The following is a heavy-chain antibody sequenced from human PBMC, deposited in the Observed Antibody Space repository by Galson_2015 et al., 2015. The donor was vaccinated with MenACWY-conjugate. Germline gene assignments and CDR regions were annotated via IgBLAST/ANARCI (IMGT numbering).Heavy chain of an antibody. V-gene: IGHV5-51*01. Sequence: QSGAEVKKPGESLKISCKGSGYNFITYWIGWVRQVPGKGLEWVGLNSPIDSKTRYSPAFEGRVTISADNSITTAYLQWNSLQASDTAMYYCARHPPGGRGMDVWGQGTTVTVSS. CDR1: GYNFITYW. D-gene: IGHD1-26*01. J-gene: IGHJ6*02. CDR2: NSPIDSKT. CDR3: ARHPPGGRGMDV.